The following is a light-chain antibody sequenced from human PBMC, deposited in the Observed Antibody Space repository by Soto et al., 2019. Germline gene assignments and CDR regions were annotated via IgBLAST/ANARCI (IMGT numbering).Light chain of an antibody. CDR3: QQRSNWPPTWM. CDR2: DAS. CDR1: QGVSSF. J-gene: IGKJ1*01. Sequence: EIVLTQSPATLSLSPGERATLSCRASQGVSSFLAWYQQKPGQAPRLLIYDASNRATGIPARFSGSGSGTDFTLTISSLEPEDFAVYYCQQRSNWPPTWMFGQGTKVEIK. V-gene: IGKV3-11*01.